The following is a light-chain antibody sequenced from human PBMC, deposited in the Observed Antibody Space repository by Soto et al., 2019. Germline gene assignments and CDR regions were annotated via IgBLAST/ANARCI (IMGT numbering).Light chain of an antibody. CDR2: GAS. Sequence: EIVLTQSPGTLSLSPGEGATLSCRASQSVASSSLAWYQQKPGQAPRLIIYGASNRATGTPDRFSGGGSGTDFTLTISRLEPEAFVVYYCQQYGSSSYTFGQGTKLEIK. CDR3: QQYGSSSYT. J-gene: IGKJ2*01. V-gene: IGKV3-20*01. CDR1: QSVASSS.